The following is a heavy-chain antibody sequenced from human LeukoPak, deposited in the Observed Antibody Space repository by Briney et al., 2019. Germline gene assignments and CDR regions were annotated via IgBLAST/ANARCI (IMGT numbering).Heavy chain of an antibody. CDR2: MNPNSGNT. V-gene: IGHV1-8*02. CDR3: ARGLLAHYYYYMDV. Sequence: GASVEVSCKASGYTFTGYYMHWVRRAPGQGLEWMGWMNPNSGNTGYAQKFQGRVTMTRNTSISTAYMELSSLRSEDTAVYYCARGLLAHYYYYMDVWGKGTTVTVSS. J-gene: IGHJ6*03. CDR1: GYTFTGYY.